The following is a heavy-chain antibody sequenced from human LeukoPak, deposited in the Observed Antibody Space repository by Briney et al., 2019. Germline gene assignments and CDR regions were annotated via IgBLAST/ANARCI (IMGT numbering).Heavy chain of an antibody. V-gene: IGHV4-34*01. CDR1: GGSFSGYY. CDR2: INHSGST. Sequence: SETLSLTCAVYGGSFSGYYWSWIRQPPGKGLEWIGEINHSGSTNYNPSLKSRVTISVDTSKNQFSLKLSSVTAADTAVYYCARGQGYFDRYSTSNWFDPWGQGTLVTVSS. CDR3: ARGQGYFDRYSTSNWFDP. J-gene: IGHJ5*02. D-gene: IGHD3-9*01.